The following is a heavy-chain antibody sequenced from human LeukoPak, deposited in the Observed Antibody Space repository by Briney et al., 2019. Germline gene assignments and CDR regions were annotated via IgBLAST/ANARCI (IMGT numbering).Heavy chain of an antibody. CDR2: ISYDGSNK. J-gene: IGHJ6*02. CDR3: AKLGPPEMATIDYYYYGMDV. V-gene: IGHV3-30*18. CDR1: GFTFSSYG. Sequence: PGRSLRLSCAASGFTFSSYGMHWVRQAPGKGLEWVAVISYDGSNKYYADSVKGRFTISRDNSKNTLYLQMNSLRAEDTAVYYCAKLGPPEMATIDYYYYGMDVWGQGTTVTVSS. D-gene: IGHD5-24*01.